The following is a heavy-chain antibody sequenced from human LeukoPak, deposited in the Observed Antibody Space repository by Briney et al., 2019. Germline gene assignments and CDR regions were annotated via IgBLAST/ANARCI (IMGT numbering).Heavy chain of an antibody. D-gene: IGHD2-2*02. J-gene: IGHJ6*03. CDR2: IYYSGST. CDR1: GASISDHY. CDR3: AGAGYCSSPSCYTAYYYYMDV. V-gene: IGHV4-59*06. Sequence: SETLSLTCTVSGASISDHYWNWIRQPPGKGLEWIGYIYYSGSTYYNPSLKSRVTISVDTSRNQFSLKLSSVTAADTAVYYCAGAGYCSSPSCYTAYYYYMDVWGKGTTVTVSS.